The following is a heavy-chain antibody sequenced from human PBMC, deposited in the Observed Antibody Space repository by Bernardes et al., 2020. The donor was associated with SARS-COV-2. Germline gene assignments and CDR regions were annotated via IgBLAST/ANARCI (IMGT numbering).Heavy chain of an antibody. D-gene: IGHD6-13*01. CDR1: GASVRSGGYY. J-gene: IGHJ4*02. Sequence: SETLSLTCTVSGASVRSGGYYWNWIRQRPGQGLEWIGYIYNNGKAYYSPSVLGRTTISIDTSNNRFSLNLNSVTAADTAVYYCARDVAAGEYLDYWGQGTLVTVSS. CDR3: ARDVAAGEYLDY. V-gene: IGHV4-31*03. CDR2: IYNNGKA.